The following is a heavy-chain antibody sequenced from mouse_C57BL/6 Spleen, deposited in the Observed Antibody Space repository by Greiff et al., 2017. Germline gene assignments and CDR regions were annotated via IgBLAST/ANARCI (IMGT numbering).Heavy chain of an antibody. CDR1: GFTFSSYA. CDR2: ISDGGSYT. Sequence: EVKLMESGGGLVKPGGSLKLSCAASGFTFSSYAMSWVRQTPEKRLEWVATISDGGSYTYYPDNVKGRFTISRDNAKNNLYLQMSHLKSEDTAMXYCAREKGLYGSSYVGYFDVWGTGTTVTVSS. D-gene: IGHD1-1*01. CDR3: AREKGLYGSSYVGYFDV. V-gene: IGHV5-4*01. J-gene: IGHJ1*03.